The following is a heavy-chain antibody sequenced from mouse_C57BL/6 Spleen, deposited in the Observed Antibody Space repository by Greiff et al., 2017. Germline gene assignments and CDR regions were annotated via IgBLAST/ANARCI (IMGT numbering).Heavy chain of an antibody. CDR3: ARNGYGSNPLFDY. V-gene: IGHV1-42*01. J-gene: IGHJ2*01. CDR1: GYSFTGYY. CDR2: INPSTGGT. D-gene: IGHD1-1*01. Sequence: EVQLQESGPELVKPGASVKISCKASGYSFTGYYMNWVKQSPEKSLEWIGEINPSTGGTTYNQKFKAKATLTVDKSSSTAYMQLKSLTSEDSAVYYCARNGYGSNPLFDYWGQGTTLTVSS.